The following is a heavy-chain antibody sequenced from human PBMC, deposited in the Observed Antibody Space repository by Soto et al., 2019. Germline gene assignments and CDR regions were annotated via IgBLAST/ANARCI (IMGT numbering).Heavy chain of an antibody. CDR3: AREGSSSPEYFDF. J-gene: IGHJ4*02. V-gene: IGHV4-30-4*01. D-gene: IGHD2-15*01. CDR1: GASISSDDYY. CDR2: IYYTGRT. Sequence: PSETLSLTCSISGASISSDDYYWTWIRQPPGEGLEWIGYIYYTGRTSSTPSLESRVTISIDTSKNQFSLKLSSVSAADTAVYYCAREGSSSPEYFDFWGPGTLVPVSS.